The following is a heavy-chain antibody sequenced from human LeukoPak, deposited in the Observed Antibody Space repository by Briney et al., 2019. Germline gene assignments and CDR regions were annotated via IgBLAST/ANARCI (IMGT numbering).Heavy chain of an antibody. CDR2: ISSSGRTI. Sequence: PGGSLRLSCAASGFTFSSYEFNCVLQAPGKGLEWVSYISSSGRTIFYADSVKGRFTISRDNAKNSLYLQMNSLRAEDTAVYHCARGGGYCSSTSCYAGPSYGLDVWGQGTTVTVSS. J-gene: IGHJ6*02. D-gene: IGHD2-2*03. V-gene: IGHV3-48*03. CDR3: ARGGGYCSSTSCYAGPSYGLDV. CDR1: GFTFSSYE.